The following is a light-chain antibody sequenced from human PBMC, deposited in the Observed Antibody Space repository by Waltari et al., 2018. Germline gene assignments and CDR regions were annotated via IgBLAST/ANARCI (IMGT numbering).Light chain of an antibody. V-gene: IGKV3-20*01. Sequence: DTVLTQSPGTLSLSPGERAPLSCRASQTISSDYLAWYQQRPGQAPKLLIYGTSSRATGISDRFSGSGSGTDFTLTISKLEPEDFAVYYCQQYGRSFGQGTKVEIK. CDR2: GTS. CDR1: QTISSDY. CDR3: QQYGRS. J-gene: IGKJ1*01.